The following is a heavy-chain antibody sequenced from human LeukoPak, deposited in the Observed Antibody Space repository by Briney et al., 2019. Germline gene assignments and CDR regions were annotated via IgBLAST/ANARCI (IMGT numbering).Heavy chain of an antibody. J-gene: IGHJ4*02. CDR1: GFTFDDYA. CDR3: AKAYEYSSGWYGNYFDY. CDR2: ISWDGGST. D-gene: IGHD6-19*01. V-gene: IGHV3-43D*03. Sequence: GGSLRLSCAASGFTFDDYAMHWVRHAPGKGLEWVSLISWDGGSTYYADSVKGRFTISRDNSKNSLYLQMNSLRAEDTALYYCAKAYEYSSGWYGNYFDYWGQGTLVTVSS.